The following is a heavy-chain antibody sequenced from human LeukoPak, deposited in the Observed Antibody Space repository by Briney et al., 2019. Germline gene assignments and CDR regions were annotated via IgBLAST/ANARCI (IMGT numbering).Heavy chain of an antibody. CDR3: ARGKSVVAATSFDY. J-gene: IGHJ4*02. Sequence: SETLSLTCTVSGGSISSYYWSWSRQPPGKGLEWIGYIYYSGSTNYNPSLKSRVTISVDTSKNQFSLKLSSVTAADTAVYYCARGKSVVAATSFDYWGQGTLVTVSS. V-gene: IGHV4-59*01. CDR1: GGSISSYY. CDR2: IYYSGST. D-gene: IGHD2-15*01.